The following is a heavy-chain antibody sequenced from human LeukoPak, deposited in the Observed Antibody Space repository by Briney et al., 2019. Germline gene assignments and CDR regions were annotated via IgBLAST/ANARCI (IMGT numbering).Heavy chain of an antibody. CDR1: GFTFTSSA. J-gene: IGHJ4*02. Sequence: SVKVSCKASGFTFTSSAMQWVRQARGQRLEWIGWIVVGSGNTNYAQRFQERVTITRDMSTSTAYMELSSLRSEDTAVYYCAADYDYVWGSYRSPYWGQGTLVTVSS. CDR3: AADYDYVWGSYRSPY. D-gene: IGHD3-16*02. CDR2: IVVGSGNT. V-gene: IGHV1-58*02.